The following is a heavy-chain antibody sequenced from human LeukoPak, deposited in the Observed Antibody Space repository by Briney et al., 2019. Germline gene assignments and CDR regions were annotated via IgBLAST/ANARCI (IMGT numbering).Heavy chain of an antibody. V-gene: IGHV3-30*02. J-gene: IGHJ4*02. D-gene: IGHD1-26*01. CDR1: GFTFSSYG. CDR2: IRYDGSNK. Sequence: PGGSLRLSCAASGFTFSSYGMHWVRQAPGKGLEWVAFIRYDGSNKYCADSVKGRFTISRDNSKNTLYLQMNSLRAEDTAVYYCARDSFYSRSGSPRRWGQGTLVTVSS. CDR3: ARDSFYSRSGSPRR.